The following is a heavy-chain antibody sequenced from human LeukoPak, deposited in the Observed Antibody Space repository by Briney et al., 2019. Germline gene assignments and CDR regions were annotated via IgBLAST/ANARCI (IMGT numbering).Heavy chain of an antibody. V-gene: IGHV3-7*04. CDR3: ARAGRWDTSIDY. D-gene: IGHD3-10*01. CDR1: GFTFTNNF. J-gene: IGHJ4*02. Sequence: PGGSLRLSCAASGFTFTNNFMTWARQAPGKGLEWVAHIKQDGSEKNYVDSVRGRFTISRDNAKNSLYLQMNSLRAEDSAVYYCARAGRWDTSIDYWGQGTLVTVSS. CDR2: IKQDGSEK.